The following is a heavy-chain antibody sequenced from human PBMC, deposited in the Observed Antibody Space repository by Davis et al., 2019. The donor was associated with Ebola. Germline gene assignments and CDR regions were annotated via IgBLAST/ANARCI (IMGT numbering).Heavy chain of an antibody. CDR1: GFTFSSYG. CDR2: IWYDGSNK. Sequence: GESLKISCAASGFTFSSYGMHWVRQAPGKGLEWVAVIWYDGSNKYYADSVKGRFTISRDNSKNTLYLQMNSLRAEDTAVYYCARDLRGYSYGYVRYYYYGMDVWGQGTTVTVSS. V-gene: IGHV3-33*01. J-gene: IGHJ6*02. D-gene: IGHD5-18*01. CDR3: ARDLRGYSYGYVRYYYYGMDV.